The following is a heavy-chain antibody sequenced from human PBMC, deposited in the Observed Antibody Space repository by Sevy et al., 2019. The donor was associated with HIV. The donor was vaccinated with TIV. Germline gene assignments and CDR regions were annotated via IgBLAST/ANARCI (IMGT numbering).Heavy chain of an antibody. D-gene: IGHD3-10*01. CDR2: ITSSSNYI. V-gene: IGHV3-21*01. CDR1: GFTFSTYT. J-gene: IGHJ3*02. CDR3: ARPYGSGSWEAFDI. Sequence: GGSLRLSCAASGFTFSTYTMNWVRQAPGKGLEWVASITSSSNYIYYEYSVKGRLTISRDNAKNSLYLQMNSLRAEDTAVYYCARPYGSGSWEAFDIWGQGTMVTVSS.